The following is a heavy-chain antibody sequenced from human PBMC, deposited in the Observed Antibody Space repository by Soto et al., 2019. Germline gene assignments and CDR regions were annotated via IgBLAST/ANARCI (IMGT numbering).Heavy chain of an antibody. CDR1: GTSLSGLP. J-gene: IGHJ4*02. CDR3: AKDQASGQGSFDS. V-gene: IGHV3-30*18. Sequence: GASVKVSCKVSGTSLSGLPTHWVRQAPDKGLEWVALISYDGSNQYYADSVKGRFTISRDNSKNTLFLQMNSLRADDTAVYYCAKDQASGQGSFDSWGQGTLVTVSS. CDR2: ISYDGSNQ.